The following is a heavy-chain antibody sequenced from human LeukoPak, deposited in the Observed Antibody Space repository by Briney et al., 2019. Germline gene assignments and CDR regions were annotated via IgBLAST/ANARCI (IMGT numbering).Heavy chain of an antibody. V-gene: IGHV3-7*01. CDR2: IKQDGSEK. CDR3: ARGAHRYYYDSSGYYHDAFDI. CDR1: GFTFSSYW. J-gene: IGHJ3*02. D-gene: IGHD3-22*01. Sequence: PGGSLRLSCEGSGFTFSSYWMNWVRQAPGKGLEWVANIKQDGSEKYYVDSVKGRFTISRDNAKNSLYLQMNSLRAEDTAVYYCARGAHRYYYDSSGYYHDAFDIWGQGTMVTVSS.